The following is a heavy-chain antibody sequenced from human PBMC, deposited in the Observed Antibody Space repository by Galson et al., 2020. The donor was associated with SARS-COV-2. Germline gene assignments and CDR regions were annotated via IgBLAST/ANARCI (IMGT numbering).Heavy chain of an antibody. CDR1: GFTFSSYW. CDR2: IKEDGSEK. D-gene: IGHD3-10*01. CDR3: VKDHDGLGSFNYYDDGMKV. J-gene: IGHJ6*02. V-gene: IGHV3-7*05. Sequence: GESLKISCGASGFTFSSYWMSWVRQGPGKGLEWVANIKEDGSEKYYVDSVRGRFTISRDNAKNALFLQMSSLRAEDTAVYYCVKDHDGLGSFNYYDDGMKVWGQGTTVTVSS.